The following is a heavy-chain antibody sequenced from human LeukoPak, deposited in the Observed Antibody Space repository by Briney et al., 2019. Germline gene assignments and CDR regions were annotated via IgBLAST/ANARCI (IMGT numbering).Heavy chain of an antibody. Sequence: PGGSLRLSCAASEFTVSSNYMSWVRQAPGKGLEWVSIIYSGGKTHYADSVKGRFTISRDNSKNTLYLQMNSLRAEDTAVYYCARAVANYYDNGGYQNWGQGTLVTVSS. CDR3: ARAVANYYDNGGYQN. CDR2: IYSGGKT. CDR1: EFTVSSNY. J-gene: IGHJ4*02. D-gene: IGHD3-22*01. V-gene: IGHV3-53*01.